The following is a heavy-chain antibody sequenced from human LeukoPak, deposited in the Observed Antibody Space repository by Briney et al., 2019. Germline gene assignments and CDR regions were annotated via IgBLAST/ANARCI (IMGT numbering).Heavy chain of an antibody. CDR1: GYTFTGYY. CDR3: GRETEGDYLSDWFDP. V-gene: IGHV1-2*02. J-gene: IGHJ5*02. CDR2: INPNSGGT. Sequence: ASVKVSYKASGYTFTGYYMHWVRQATGQGLEWMGWINPNSGGTNYAQKFQGRATMTRDTSISTAYMELSRLRSDDTAVYYCGRETEGDYLSDWFDPWGQGTLVTVSS. D-gene: IGHD4-17*01.